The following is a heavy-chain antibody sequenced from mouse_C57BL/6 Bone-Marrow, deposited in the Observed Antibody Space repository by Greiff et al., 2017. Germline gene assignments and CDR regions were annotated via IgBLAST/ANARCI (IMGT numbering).Heavy chain of an antibody. J-gene: IGHJ1*03. CDR3: ARRGSPYWYFDV. CDR1: GYSFTGYY. Sequence: VQLKESGPELVRPGASVKISCKASGYSFTGYYMNWVKQRPEKSLEWIGEINPSTGDTTYNQKFKAKATLTVDNSSSTAYMQLKSLTYQDSASYYCARRGSPYWYFDVWGTGTTVTVSS. CDR2: INPSTGDT. V-gene: IGHV1-42*01.